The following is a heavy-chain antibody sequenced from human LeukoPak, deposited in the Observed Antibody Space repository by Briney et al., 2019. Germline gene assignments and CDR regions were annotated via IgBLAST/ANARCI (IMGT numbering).Heavy chain of an antibody. V-gene: IGHV3-30*19. D-gene: IGHD6-19*01. CDR1: GFTFSSYG. Sequence: PGGSLRLSCAASGFTFSSYGMHWVRQAPGKGLEWVAGISNDGTNEDHADSVKGRFTISRDNSKNTLYLQMNSLRAEDTAIYYCARDRIAVAGMGAFQHWGQGTLVTVSS. CDR2: ISNDGTNE. CDR3: ARDRIAVAGMGAFQH. J-gene: IGHJ1*01.